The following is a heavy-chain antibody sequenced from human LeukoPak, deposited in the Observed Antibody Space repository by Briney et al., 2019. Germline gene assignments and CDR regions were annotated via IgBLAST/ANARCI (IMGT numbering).Heavy chain of an antibody. CDR2: IWADGNNK. Sequence: TGGSLRLSCAASGFNFITHDMHWVRQAPGKGLEWVAFIWADGNNKYYADSVKGRFTISRDNSKNTLFLQMDSLRAEDTAVYSCVGDPPKSGWAFVYWGQGILVSVSS. D-gene: IGHD6-19*01. CDR1: GFNFITHD. V-gene: IGHV3-30*12. J-gene: IGHJ4*02. CDR3: VGDPPKSGWAFVY.